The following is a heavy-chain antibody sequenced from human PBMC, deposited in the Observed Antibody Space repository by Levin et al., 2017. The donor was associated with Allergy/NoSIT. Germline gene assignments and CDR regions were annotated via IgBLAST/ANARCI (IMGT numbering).Heavy chain of an antibody. V-gene: IGHV1-8*01. D-gene: IGHD3-10*01. CDR2: MNPNSGNT. Sequence: PLASVKVSCKASGYTFTSYDINWVRQATGQGLEWMGWMNPNSGNTGYAQKFQGRVTMTRNTSISTAYMELSSLRSEDTAVYYCARVGVKVRRNWFDPWGQGTLVTVSS. J-gene: IGHJ5*02. CDR3: ARVGVKVRRNWFDP. CDR1: GYTFTSYD.